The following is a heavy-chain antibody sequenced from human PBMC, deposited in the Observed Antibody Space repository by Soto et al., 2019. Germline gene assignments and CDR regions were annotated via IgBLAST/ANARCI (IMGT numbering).Heavy chain of an antibody. D-gene: IGHD3-3*01. J-gene: IGHJ4*02. V-gene: IGHV3-23*01. CDR3: ANSQQTFTIFGVVIPRGGDKDYFDY. CDR2: ISGSGGST. CDR1: GFTFSSYA. Sequence: GGSLRLSCAASGFTFSSYAMSWVRQAPGKGLEWVSAISGSGGSTYYADSVKGRFTISRDNSKNTLYLQMNSLRAEDTAVYYCANSQQTFTIFGVVIPRGGDKDYFDYWGQGTLVTVSS.